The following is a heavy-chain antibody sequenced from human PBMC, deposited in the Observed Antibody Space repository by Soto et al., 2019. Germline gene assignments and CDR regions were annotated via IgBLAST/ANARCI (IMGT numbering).Heavy chain of an antibody. CDR1: GSTFTSYA. Sequence: ASVQVSCKASGSTFTSYAMHWVRQAPGQRLEWMGWINAGNGNTKYSQKFQGRVTITRDTSASTAYMELSSLRSEDTAVYYCARSIVVVTALDYWGQGTLGTVSS. CDR3: ARSIVVVTALDY. J-gene: IGHJ4*02. V-gene: IGHV1-3*01. CDR2: INAGNGNT. D-gene: IGHD2-21*02.